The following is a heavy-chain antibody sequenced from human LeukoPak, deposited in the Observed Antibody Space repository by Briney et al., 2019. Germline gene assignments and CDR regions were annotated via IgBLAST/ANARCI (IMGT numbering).Heavy chain of an antibody. CDR3: ARERDVRGGAFDI. Sequence: SVKVSCKASGGTFSSYAISWVRQAPGQGLEWMGGIIPIFGTANYAQKFQGGVTITADESTSTAYMELSSLRSEDTAVYYCARERDVRGGAFDIWGQGTMVTVSS. V-gene: IGHV1-69*13. D-gene: IGHD3-10*01. CDR2: IIPIFGTA. J-gene: IGHJ3*02. CDR1: GGTFSSYA.